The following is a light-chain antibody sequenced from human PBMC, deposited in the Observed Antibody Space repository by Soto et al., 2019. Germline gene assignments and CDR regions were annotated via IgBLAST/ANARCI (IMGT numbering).Light chain of an antibody. CDR2: DTS. CDR1: QGIGDT. V-gene: IGKV3-15*01. Sequence: EVVLTQSSATLSVSPGDSAPIXSRASQGIGDTLAWYQHKPGQTPRLLIYDTSTRATGVPARFSGSRSGTEFTLTINSLQSEDFAVYYCQRYNNWPLTFGGGTKVDIK. CDR3: QRYNNWPLT. J-gene: IGKJ4*01.